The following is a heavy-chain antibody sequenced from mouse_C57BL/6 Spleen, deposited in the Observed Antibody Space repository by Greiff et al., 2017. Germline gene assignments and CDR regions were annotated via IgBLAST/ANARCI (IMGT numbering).Heavy chain of an antibody. Sequence: QVQLKQPGAELVKPGASVKLSCKASGYTFTSYWMHWVKQRPGRGLEWIGRIDPNSGGTKYNEKFKSKATLTVDKPSSTAYMQLSSLTSEDSAVYYCARDGGYDYDGVDYWGQGTTLTVSS. V-gene: IGHV1-72*01. J-gene: IGHJ2*01. CDR1: GYTFTSYW. D-gene: IGHD2-4*01. CDR2: IDPNSGGT. CDR3: ARDGGYDYDGVDY.